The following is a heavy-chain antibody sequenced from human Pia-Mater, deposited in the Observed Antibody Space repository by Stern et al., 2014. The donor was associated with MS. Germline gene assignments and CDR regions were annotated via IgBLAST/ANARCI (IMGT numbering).Heavy chain of an antibody. Sequence: VQLLESGGGLVQPGGSLRLSCAASGFTFSTYAFSRVRQAPGKGLERASSISASGVSTYYADSVKGRFTISRDNSKSMLYLEMQSLRAEDTAVYHCAKDLGRGVVVVPLYGLDVWGQGTTVTVSS. CDR3: AKDLGRGVVVVPLYGLDV. D-gene: IGHD2-2*01. J-gene: IGHJ6*02. CDR2: ISASGVST. V-gene: IGHV3-23*01. CDR1: GFTFSTYA.